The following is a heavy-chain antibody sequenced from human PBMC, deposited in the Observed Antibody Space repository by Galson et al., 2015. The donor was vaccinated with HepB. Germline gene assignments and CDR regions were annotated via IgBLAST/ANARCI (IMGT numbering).Heavy chain of an antibody. CDR3: AREGGE. D-gene: IGHD3-10*01. Sequence: SLRLSCAASGFTFSTYRLHWFRPAPGKGLEWVAVISHDGTDKYHAKSLEGPFTVSRDNSRSTLYLEMNSLRPDDTAIYYCAREGGEWGQGTLVTVSS. CDR1: GFTFSTYR. CDR2: ISHDGTDK. V-gene: IGHV3-30*04. J-gene: IGHJ1*01.